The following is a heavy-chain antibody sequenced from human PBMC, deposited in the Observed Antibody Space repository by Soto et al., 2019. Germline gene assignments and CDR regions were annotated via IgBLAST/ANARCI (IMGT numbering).Heavy chain of an antibody. CDR2: IDPRDSYT. J-gene: IGHJ4*01. Sequence: PGESLKISCMGSGYSFTNNWISWVRQMPGKGLEWMGRIDPRDSYTNYSPSFQGHVTIPVDKSDNTSYLQWNSLRASESAMYFCARSYCLPKSCHNGYFDYWGRGYLVTXSS. CDR3: ARSYCLPKSCHNGYFDY. V-gene: IGHV5-10-1*01. CDR1: GYSFTNNW. D-gene: IGHD2-21*01.